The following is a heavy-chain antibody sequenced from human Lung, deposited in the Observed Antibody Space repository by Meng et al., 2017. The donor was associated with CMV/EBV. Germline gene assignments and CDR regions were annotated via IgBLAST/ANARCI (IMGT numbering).Heavy chain of an antibody. D-gene: IGHD2-15*01. CDR2: INNNGDNT. Sequence: GGSLRLSCAASGFTFSGYGMTWVRQAPGKGLEWVAAINNNGDNTYYADSVKGRFTISRDNSKNNLYLQMNSLRSEDTAKYYCAKEISCTGGSCYSSGFRFYYGVDVWGQRATVTVSS. CDR1: GFTFSGYG. V-gene: IGHV3-23*01. J-gene: IGHJ6*02. CDR3: AKEISCTGGSCYSSGFRFYYGVDV.